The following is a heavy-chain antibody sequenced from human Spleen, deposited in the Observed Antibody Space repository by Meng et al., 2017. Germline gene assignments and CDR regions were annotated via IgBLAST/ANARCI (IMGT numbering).Heavy chain of an antibody. V-gene: IGHV1-18*01. D-gene: IGHD5-12*01. J-gene: IGHJ4*02. Sequence: QVPLVQSGAEVKKPGASVKVSCKASCYTFTSYGISWVRQAPGQGLEWMGWISAYNGNTNYAQKLQGRVTMTTDTSTSTAYMELRSLRSDDTAVYYCARAHADIVATITEDFDYWGQGTLVTVSS. CDR1: CYTFTSYG. CDR3: ARAHADIVATITEDFDY. CDR2: ISAYNGNT.